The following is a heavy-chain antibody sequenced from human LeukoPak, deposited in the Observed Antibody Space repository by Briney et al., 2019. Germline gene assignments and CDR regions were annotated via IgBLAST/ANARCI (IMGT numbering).Heavy chain of an antibody. V-gene: IGHV4-38-2*02. CDR1: GYSISSGYY. Sequence: SETLSLTCAVCGYSISSGYYWGWIRQPPGKGLEWIGSIYHSGSTYYNPSLKSRVTISVDTSKNQFSLKLSSVTAADTAVYYCARDRDYGSGSYYDYWGQGTLVTVSS. CDR3: ARDRDYGSGSYYDY. J-gene: IGHJ4*02. D-gene: IGHD3-10*01. CDR2: IYHSGST.